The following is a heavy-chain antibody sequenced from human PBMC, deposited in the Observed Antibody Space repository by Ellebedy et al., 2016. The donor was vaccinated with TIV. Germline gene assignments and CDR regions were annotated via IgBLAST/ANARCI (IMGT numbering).Heavy chain of an antibody. J-gene: IGHJ3*02. D-gene: IGHD3-10*01. CDR2: ISAYNRNT. Sequence: AASVKVSCKASGYTFTTYVISWVRQAPGQGLEWMGWISAYNRNTNFPPKLQGRVTMTTDTSTSTAYMELRSLRSDDTAVYYCARGGSVLDGFEIWGQGTMVTVSS. CDR3: ARGGSVLDGFEI. V-gene: IGHV1-18*04. CDR1: GYTFTTYV.